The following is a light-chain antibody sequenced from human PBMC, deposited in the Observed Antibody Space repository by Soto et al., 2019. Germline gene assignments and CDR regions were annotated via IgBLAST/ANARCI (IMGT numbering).Light chain of an antibody. CDR1: SSDVGGYNY. CDR2: EVR. Sequence: QSALTQPASVSGSPGQSITISCTGTSSDVGGYNYVSWYQQHPGKAPKLMIYEVRNRPSGVSNRFSGSKSGNMASLTISGLQAEGAADYYCSSYTSSSTRVFGGGTKVTVL. CDR3: SSYTSSSTRV. V-gene: IGLV2-14*01. J-gene: IGLJ2*01.